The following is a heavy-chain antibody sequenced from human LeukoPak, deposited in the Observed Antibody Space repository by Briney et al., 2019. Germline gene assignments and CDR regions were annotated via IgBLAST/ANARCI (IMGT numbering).Heavy chain of an antibody. CDR2: IKSGGSST. CDR3: ARGPDRSGYYVGDY. J-gene: IGHJ4*02. V-gene: IGHV3-74*01. Sequence: TGGSLRLSCAASGFTFSSHWMHWVRQASGKGPVWVSRIKSGGSSTSYADSVKGRFTISRDNAKNTLYLQMNSLRAEDTAVYYCARGPDRSGYYVGDYWGQGTLVTVSS. D-gene: IGHD3-22*01. CDR1: GFTFSSHW.